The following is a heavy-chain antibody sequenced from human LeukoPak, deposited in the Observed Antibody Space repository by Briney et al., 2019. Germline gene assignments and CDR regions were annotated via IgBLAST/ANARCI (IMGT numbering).Heavy chain of an antibody. V-gene: IGHV3-48*02. D-gene: IGHD3-16*02. J-gene: IGHJ4*02. CDR1: GFTLSSYA. Sequence: GGSLRLSCAASGFTLSSYAMSWVRQAPGKGLEWVSYISSSSSTIYYADSVKGRFTISRDNAKNSLYLQMNSLRDEDTAVYYCARAGVWGSYRGSFDYWGQGTLVTVSS. CDR2: ISSSSSTI. CDR3: ARAGVWGSYRGSFDY.